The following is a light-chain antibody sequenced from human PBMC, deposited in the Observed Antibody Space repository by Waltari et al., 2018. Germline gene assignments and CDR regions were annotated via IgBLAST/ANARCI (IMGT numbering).Light chain of an antibody. J-gene: IGLJ2*01. CDR3: SSYTTTGLV. Sequence: PALTQPASVSGSPGPFITVSRTGTGHDVGGHKFASWYQQHPGKAPKLLIYDVTDRPSGISHRFSGSRSGNTASLTISGLQTEDEADYYCSSYTTTGLVFGGGTKVTVL. CDR1: GHDVGGHKF. V-gene: IGLV2-14*03. CDR2: DVT.